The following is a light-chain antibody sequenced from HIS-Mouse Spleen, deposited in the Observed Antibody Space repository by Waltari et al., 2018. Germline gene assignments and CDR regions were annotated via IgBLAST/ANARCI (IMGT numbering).Light chain of an antibody. CDR3: AAWDDSLSGQV. V-gene: IGLV2-14*01. CDR1: SSDVGGYNY. CDR2: EVS. J-gene: IGLJ2*01. Sequence: QSALTQPASVSGSPGQSITISCTGTSSDVGGYNYVSWYQPHPGKAPKLMIYEVSNRPSGVSNRFSGSKSGNTASLTISGLQAEDEADYYCAAWDDSLSGQVFGGGTKLTVL.